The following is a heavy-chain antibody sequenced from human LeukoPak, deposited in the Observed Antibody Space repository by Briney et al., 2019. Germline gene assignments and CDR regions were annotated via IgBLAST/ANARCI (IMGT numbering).Heavy chain of an antibody. CDR2: VHSSGST. Sequence: SETLSLTCTVSGGSIISYYSSWIRQPPGEGLEWIGYVHSSGSTTYNPSLKSRVTISVDTSKSQFSLRLRSVTAADTAVYYCARARPSAYVDYWGQGTLVTVSS. CDR1: GGSIISYY. V-gene: IGHV4-59*01. J-gene: IGHJ4*02. D-gene: IGHD3-22*01. CDR3: ARARPSAYVDY.